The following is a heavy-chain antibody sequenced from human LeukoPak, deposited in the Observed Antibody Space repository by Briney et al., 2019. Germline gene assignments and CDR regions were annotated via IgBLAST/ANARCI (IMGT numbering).Heavy chain of an antibody. J-gene: IGHJ4*02. Sequence: TGGSVRLSCGASGFTFSNAWMTWVRQAPGKGLEWVAHIKSKTGGGTTDYAAPVKGRFTISRDDSKNTLYLQLNSLKTEDTAVYYCTTFGNRWYMGYWGQGTLVTVSS. CDR2: IKSKTGGGTT. D-gene: IGHD6-13*01. CDR3: TTFGNRWYMGY. CDR1: GFTFSNAW. V-gene: IGHV3-15*01.